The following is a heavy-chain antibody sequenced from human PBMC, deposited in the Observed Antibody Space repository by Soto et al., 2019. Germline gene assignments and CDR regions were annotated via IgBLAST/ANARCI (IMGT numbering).Heavy chain of an antibody. J-gene: IGHJ4*02. D-gene: IGHD3-3*01. CDR3: NSYPDFWGGHTPL. CDR2: VKSKADGETA. V-gene: IGHV3-15*07. Sequence: EVQLVESGGGLVQPGGSLRLSCAASGFSITNTWMHWVRQAPGKGLEWVGRVKSKADGETADYAAPVKGRFTVSRDDSKNTQYLQMNSLKMEDTAVYYCNSYPDFWGGHTPLWGQGTLVTVSS. CDR1: GFSITNTW.